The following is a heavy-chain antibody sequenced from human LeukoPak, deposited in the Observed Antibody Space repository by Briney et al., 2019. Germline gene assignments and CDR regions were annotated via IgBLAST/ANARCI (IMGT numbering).Heavy chain of an antibody. D-gene: IGHD4/OR15-4a*01. V-gene: IGHV3-7*01. CDR3: ARASMGGRDYHLDS. J-gene: IGHJ4*02. CDR1: GFTFSTYW. CDR2: IKTDGSQT. Sequence: GGSLRLSCAASGFTFSTYWMTWVRQAPGKGPEWVANIKTDGSQTYYLDSVKGRFTISRDNAKNFLSLQLGSLRADDTGVYYCARASMGGRDYHLDSWGQGTLVTVSS.